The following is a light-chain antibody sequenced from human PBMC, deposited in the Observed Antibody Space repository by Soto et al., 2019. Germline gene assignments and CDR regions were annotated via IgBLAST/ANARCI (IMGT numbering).Light chain of an antibody. J-gene: IGKJ1*01. CDR3: QQLFDSPIT. CDR1: QDVGKW. V-gene: IGKV1-8*01. Sequence: AIRMTQSPSALAASTGDRVTIACRASQDVGKWLAWYQQKPGKAPTLLIHGASSLQSGVPSRYSGSGHWTEVSLTITSLQPEDLATYYCQQLFDSPITFGQGTKVDIK. CDR2: GAS.